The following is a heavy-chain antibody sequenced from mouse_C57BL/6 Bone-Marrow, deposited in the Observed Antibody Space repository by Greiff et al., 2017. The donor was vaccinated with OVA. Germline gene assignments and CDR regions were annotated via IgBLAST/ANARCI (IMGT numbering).Heavy chain of an antibody. D-gene: IGHD3-2*02. CDR3: ARAAQATDY. J-gene: IGHJ2*01. Sequence: LVESGAELVRPGTSVKVSCKASGYAFTNYLIEWVKQRPGQGLEWIGVINPGSGGTNYNEKFKGKATLTADKSSSTAYMQLSSLTSEDSAVYFCARAAQATDYWGQGTTLTVSS. CDR1: GYAFTNYL. CDR2: INPGSGGT. V-gene: IGHV1-54*01.